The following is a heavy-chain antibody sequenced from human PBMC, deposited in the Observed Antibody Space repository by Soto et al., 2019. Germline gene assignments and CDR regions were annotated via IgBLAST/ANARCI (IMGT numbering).Heavy chain of an antibody. Sequence: ASVKVSCKASGYTFTSYGISWVRQAPGQGLEWMGWISAYNGNTNYAQKLQGRVTMTTDTSTSTAYMELRSLRSDDTAVYYCARVPITMVRGVYYYGMDVWGQGTTVTV. V-gene: IGHV1-18*04. CDR3: ARVPITMVRGVYYYGMDV. CDR1: GYTFTSYG. CDR2: ISAYNGNT. D-gene: IGHD3-10*01. J-gene: IGHJ6*02.